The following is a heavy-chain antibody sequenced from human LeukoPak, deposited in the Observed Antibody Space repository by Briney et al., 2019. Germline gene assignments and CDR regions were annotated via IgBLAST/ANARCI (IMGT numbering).Heavy chain of an antibody. D-gene: IGHD3-22*01. J-gene: IGHJ1*01. CDR2: INPSGGST. CDR1: GYTFTSYY. V-gene: IGHV1-46*01. Sequence: GASVKVSCKASGYTFTSYYMHWVRQAPGQGLEWMGIINPSGGSTSYAQKFQGRVTMNRDTSTSTVYMELSSLRSEDTAVYYCARDTGIYDSSGYYKAYFQHWGQGTLVTVSS. CDR3: ARDTGIYDSSGYYKAYFQH.